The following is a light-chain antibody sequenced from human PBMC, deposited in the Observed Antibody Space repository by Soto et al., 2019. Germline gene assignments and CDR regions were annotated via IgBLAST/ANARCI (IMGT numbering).Light chain of an antibody. J-gene: IGLJ1*01. V-gene: IGLV2-14*01. Sequence: QSVLTQPASVSWTPGQSITISCTVTSSDTAGYNYVSWYQQHPGKAPKLMIYEVSNRPSGVSNRFSGSQSGNTASLTISGLQAEDEANYYCSSYTTSNTPLYVFGTGTKVT. CDR1: SSDTAGYNY. CDR3: SSYTTSNTPLYV. CDR2: EVS.